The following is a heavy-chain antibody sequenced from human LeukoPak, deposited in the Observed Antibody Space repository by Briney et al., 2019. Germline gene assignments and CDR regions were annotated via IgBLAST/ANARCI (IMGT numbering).Heavy chain of an antibody. V-gene: IGHV3-48*01. D-gene: IGHD2-2*01. CDR3: ARVSPYCSSTSCPADY. Sequence: PGGSLRLSCAASGFTFSSYSMNWVRQAPGKGLEWVSYISSSSTIYYADSVKGRFTISRDNAKNSLYLQMNSLRAEDTAVYYCARVSPYCSSTSCPADYWGQGTLVTVSS. CDR2: ISSSSTI. J-gene: IGHJ4*02. CDR1: GFTFSSYS.